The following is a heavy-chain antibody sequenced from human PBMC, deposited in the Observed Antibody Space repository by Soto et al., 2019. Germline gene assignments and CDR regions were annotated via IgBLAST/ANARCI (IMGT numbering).Heavy chain of an antibody. Sequence: GGSLRLSCAASGFTFSSYAMHWVRQAPGKGLEWVAVISYDGSNKYYADSVKGRFTISRDNSKNTLYLQMNSLRAEDTAVYYCARDRRGSSTASYGMDVWGQGTTVTVSS. CDR2: ISYDGSNK. D-gene: IGHD1-26*01. J-gene: IGHJ6*02. CDR1: GFTFSSYA. CDR3: ARDRRGSSTASYGMDV. V-gene: IGHV3-30-3*01.